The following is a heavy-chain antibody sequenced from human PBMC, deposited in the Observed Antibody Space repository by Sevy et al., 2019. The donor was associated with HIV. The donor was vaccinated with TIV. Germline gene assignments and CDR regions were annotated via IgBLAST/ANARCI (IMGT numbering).Heavy chain of an antibody. CDR1: GFTFSNYG. Sequence: GGSLRLSCAASGFTFSNYGMHLVRQAPGKGLEWVAVISYDGSNKYYADSVKGRFTISRDNSKSTLYLQMNSLKTEDTAVYYCAEDQEDGDDLFEHDFWGQDDYWGRGTLVTVSS. CDR2: ISYDGSNK. D-gene: IGHD4-17*01. CDR3: AEDQEDGDDLFEHDFWGQDDY. V-gene: IGHV3-30*18. J-gene: IGHJ4*02.